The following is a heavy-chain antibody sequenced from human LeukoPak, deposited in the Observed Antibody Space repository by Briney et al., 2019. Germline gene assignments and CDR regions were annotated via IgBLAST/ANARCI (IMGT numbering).Heavy chain of an antibody. D-gene: IGHD2-2*01. CDR2: IYTSGST. Sequence: SETLSLTCTVSGVSISSGSYYWSWIRQPAGKGLEWIGRIYTSGSTNYNPSLKSRVTISVDTSKNQFSLKLSSVTAADTAVYYCARDRVVVVPAAKRIYDWFDPWGQGTLVTVSS. V-gene: IGHV4-61*02. J-gene: IGHJ5*02. CDR1: GVSISSGSYY. CDR3: ARDRVVVVPAAKRIYDWFDP.